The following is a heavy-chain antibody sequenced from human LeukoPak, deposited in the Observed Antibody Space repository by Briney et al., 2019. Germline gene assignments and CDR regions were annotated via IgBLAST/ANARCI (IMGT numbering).Heavy chain of an antibody. J-gene: IGHJ3*02. D-gene: IGHD3-22*01. CDR1: GYTFTSYY. CDR3: ARGRYYDSSGYFHDAFDI. CDR2: INPSGGST. V-gene: IGHV1-46*01. Sequence: ASVKVSCKASGYTFTSYYMHWVRQAPGQGLEWMGIINPSGGSTSYAQKFQGRVTMTRDTSTSTVYMELSSLSSEDTAVYYCARGRYYDSSGYFHDAFDIWGQGTMVTVSS.